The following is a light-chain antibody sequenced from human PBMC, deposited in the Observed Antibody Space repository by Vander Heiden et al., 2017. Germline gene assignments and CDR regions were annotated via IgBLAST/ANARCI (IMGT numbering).Light chain of an antibody. V-gene: IGLV3-19*01. Sequence: SSALPQDPAVSVVLGPTVSITSHGASLTTSYPLWYQQRPGQAPLLVIYSGRSRPSGIPDRFSGSTSGTTASLTITGTQAEDEADYYCNSRDRNDDQVLFGGGTKLTVL. CDR3: NSRDRNDDQVL. CDR1: SLTTSY. CDR2: SGR. J-gene: IGLJ2*01.